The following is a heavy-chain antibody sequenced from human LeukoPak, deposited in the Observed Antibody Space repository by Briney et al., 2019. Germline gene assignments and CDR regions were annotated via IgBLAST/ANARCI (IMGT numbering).Heavy chain of an antibody. Sequence: PSETLSLTFAVYGGSFSAYYWSCIRQPPGKGLVWIWEINHSGSTNYNPSLKSRVTISVDTSKNQFSLKLSSVTAADTAVYYCATYVWGSYRPFDYWGQGTLVTVSS. CDR3: ATYVWGSYRPFDY. CDR2: INHSGST. J-gene: IGHJ4*02. V-gene: IGHV4-34*01. D-gene: IGHD3-16*02. CDR1: GGSFSAYY.